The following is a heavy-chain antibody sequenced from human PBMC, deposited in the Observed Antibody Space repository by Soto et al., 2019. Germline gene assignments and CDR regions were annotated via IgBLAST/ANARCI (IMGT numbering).Heavy chain of an antibody. CDR2: IHYDGSA. V-gene: IGHV4-28*01. Sequence: QVQLQESGPGLVKPSDTLSLTCAVSGYSISSENWWGWIRQPPGKGLEWIGYIHYDGSANYNPSLKSRVTMSVDTSKNQLSLKLNSVTAVDTAVYFCARLRSGSYYYFDYWGQGTLVTVSS. CDR3: ARLRSGSYYYFDY. D-gene: IGHD1-26*01. CDR1: GYSISSENW. J-gene: IGHJ4*02.